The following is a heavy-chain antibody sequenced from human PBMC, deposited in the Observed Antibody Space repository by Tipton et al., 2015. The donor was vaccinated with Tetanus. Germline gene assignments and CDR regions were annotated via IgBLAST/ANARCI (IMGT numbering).Heavy chain of an antibody. V-gene: IGHV4-34*01. Sequence: TLSLTCAVYGGSFSGYYWSWIRQPPGKGLEWIGEINHSGSTNYNPSLKSRVTISVDTSKNQFSLKLSSVTAADTAVYYCARGDGRYCSGGSCYSTSTRANWFDPWGQGTLVTVSS. J-gene: IGHJ5*02. D-gene: IGHD2-15*01. CDR3: ARGDGRYCSGGSCYSTSTRANWFDP. CDR2: INHSGST. CDR1: GGSFSGYY.